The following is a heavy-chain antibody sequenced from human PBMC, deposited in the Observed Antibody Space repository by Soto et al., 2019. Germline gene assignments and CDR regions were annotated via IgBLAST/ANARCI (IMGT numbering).Heavy chain of an antibody. J-gene: IGHJ4*02. CDR1: GFSFRSYS. D-gene: IGHD5-18*01. Sequence: EVQLVESGGGLAQPGGSLRLSCAASGFSFRSYSMNWVRQAPGKGLEWISYISSSTSTIYYAASVKGRFTISRDTAKNSLYLQMNSLRDEDTAIYYCAREDRGSYGVLDYWGQGTQVTVSA. V-gene: IGHV3-48*02. CDR2: ISSSTSTI. CDR3: AREDRGSYGVLDY.